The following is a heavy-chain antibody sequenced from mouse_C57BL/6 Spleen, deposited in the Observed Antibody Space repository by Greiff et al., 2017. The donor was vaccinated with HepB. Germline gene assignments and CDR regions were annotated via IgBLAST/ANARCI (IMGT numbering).Heavy chain of an antibody. J-gene: IGHJ4*01. Sequence: QVHVKQSGAELVKPGASVKISCKASGYAFSSYWMNWVKQRPGKGLEWIGQIYPGDGDTNYNGKFKGKATLTADKSSSTAYMQLSSLTSEDSAVYLCARGGYYDAMDYWGQGTSVTVAS. V-gene: IGHV1-80*01. CDR3: ARGGYYDAMDY. CDR2: IYPGDGDT. CDR1: GYAFSSYW. D-gene: IGHD2-2*01.